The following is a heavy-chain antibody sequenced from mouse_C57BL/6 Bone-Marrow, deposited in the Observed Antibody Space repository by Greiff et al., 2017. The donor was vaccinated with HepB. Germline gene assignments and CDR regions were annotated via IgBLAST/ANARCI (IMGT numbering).Heavy chain of an antibody. V-gene: IGHV1-61*01. J-gene: IGHJ1*03. CDR3: ARGHYGSSYGYWYFDV. D-gene: IGHD1-1*01. Sequence: QVQLQQPGAELVSPGSSVKLSCKASGYTFTSYWMDWVKQRPGQGLEWIGNIYPSDSETHYNQKFKDKATLTVDKSSSTAYMQLSSLTSEDSAVYYCARGHYGSSYGYWYFDVWGTGTTVTVSS. CDR2: IYPSDSET. CDR1: GYTFTSYW.